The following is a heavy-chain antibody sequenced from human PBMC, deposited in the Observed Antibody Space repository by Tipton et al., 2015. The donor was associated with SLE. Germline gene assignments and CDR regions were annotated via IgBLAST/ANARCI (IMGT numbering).Heavy chain of an antibody. Sequence: TLSLTCTVSGGSFRSSRYYWGWIRQAPGKGLEWIGGLYYGGRTYYNLSLKSRVTMSEDTSKEQFSLKLTSVTAADTAVYYCARQVTNRWHVVWFDPWGQGTLVTVSS. CDR1: GGSFRSSRYY. CDR3: ARQVTNRWHVVWFDP. J-gene: IGHJ5*02. D-gene: IGHD2-15*01. CDR2: LYYGGRT. V-gene: IGHV4-39*01.